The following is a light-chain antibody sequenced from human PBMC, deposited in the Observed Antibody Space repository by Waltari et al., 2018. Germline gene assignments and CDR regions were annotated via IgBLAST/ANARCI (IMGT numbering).Light chain of an antibody. CDR1: SSDVGSYKL. CDR2: DVS. Sequence: QSALTQPAFVSGSPGQSITISCTGTSSDVGSYKLVYWYRQHPAKAPTLLIYDVSKRPSGVSTRFSGAKSGNAASLTISALQAENEADYYCCSYAGSSTPYVFGTGTKVTVL. V-gene: IGLV2-23*02. CDR3: CSYAGSSTPYV. J-gene: IGLJ1*01.